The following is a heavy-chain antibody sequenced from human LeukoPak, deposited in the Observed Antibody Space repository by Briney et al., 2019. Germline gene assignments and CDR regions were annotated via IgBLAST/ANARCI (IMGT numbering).Heavy chain of an antibody. V-gene: IGHV3-74*01. CDR2: INTDGTTT. D-gene: IGHD1-14*01. J-gene: IGHJ4*02. CDR1: GFIFNSHW. CDR3: ARDLNRNQIDY. Sequence: GGSLRLSCAASGFIFNSHWMHWVRQAPGQGLVWVSRINTDGTTTNYADSVKGRFTISRDNAKNTLFLQMHSLRAEDTAVYYCARDLNRNQIDYWGQGSLVTVSS.